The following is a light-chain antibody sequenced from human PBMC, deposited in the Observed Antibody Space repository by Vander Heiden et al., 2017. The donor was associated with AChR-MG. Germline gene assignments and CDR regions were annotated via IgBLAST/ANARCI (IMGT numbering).Light chain of an antibody. V-gene: IGLV4-69*01. Sequence: QLVLTPSPSVSASLGASVTLTCTLTSGHSGYAIVWRQHQPQKGPRYMMRVYSGGRYNKGDGIPDRFSGARSGAVRYLTISSREAEDEADYYCQTWAAGHWVFGGGTRL. CDR2: VYSGGRY. J-gene: IGLJ3*02. CDR3: QTWAAGHWV. CDR1: SGHSGYA.